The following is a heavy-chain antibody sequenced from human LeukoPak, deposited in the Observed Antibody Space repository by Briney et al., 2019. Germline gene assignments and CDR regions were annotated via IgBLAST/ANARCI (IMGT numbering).Heavy chain of an antibody. CDR3: ASVFWSGYPY. CDR1: GYSISSGYY. J-gene: IGHJ4*02. Sequence: SETLSLTCAVSGYSISSGYYWGWIRRPPGKGLEWIGSIYHSGSTYYNPSLKSRVTISVDTSKNQFSLKLSSVTAADTAVYYCASVFWSGYPYWGQGTLVTVSS. CDR2: IYHSGST. V-gene: IGHV4-38-2*01. D-gene: IGHD3-3*01.